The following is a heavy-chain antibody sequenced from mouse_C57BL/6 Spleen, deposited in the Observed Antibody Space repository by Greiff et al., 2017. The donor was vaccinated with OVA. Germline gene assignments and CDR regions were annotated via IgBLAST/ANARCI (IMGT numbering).Heavy chain of an antibody. V-gene: IGHV1-82*01. CDR3: ARSGGNSFLDY. Sequence: VQLQQSGPELVKPGASVKISCKASGYAFSSSWMNWVKQRPGKGLEWIGRIYPGDGDTNYNGKFKGKATLTADKSSSTAYMQLSSLTSEDSAVYFCARSGGNSFLDYWGQGTTLTVSS. CDR1: GYAFSSSW. D-gene: IGHD2-1*01. J-gene: IGHJ2*01. CDR2: IYPGDGDT.